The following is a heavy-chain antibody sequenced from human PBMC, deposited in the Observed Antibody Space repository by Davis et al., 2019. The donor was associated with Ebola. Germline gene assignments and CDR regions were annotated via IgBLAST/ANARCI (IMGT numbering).Heavy chain of an antibody. CDR3: ARLKEELWFGELFPAYYFDY. V-gene: IGHV4-39*01. CDR1: GRSITSSSYY. J-gene: IGHJ4*02. D-gene: IGHD3-10*01. CDR2: IYYSGST. Sequence: PETLSLTCTVSGRSITSSSYYWAWIRQPPGKGLAWIRRIYYSGSTYYNPSLKSPVTISVDTSKNQFSLKLSSVTAADTAVYYCARLKEELWFGELFPAYYFDYWGQGTLVTVSS.